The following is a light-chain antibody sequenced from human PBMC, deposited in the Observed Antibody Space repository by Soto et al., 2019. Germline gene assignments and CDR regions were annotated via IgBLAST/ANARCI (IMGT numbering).Light chain of an antibody. V-gene: IGKV4-1*01. CDR1: QSVLYRSNNNNY. Sequence: DIVMTQSPDSLAVSLGERATINCKSSQSVLYRSNNNNYLAWYQQKPGQPPKLLIYWASTRESGVPDRFSGSGSVKDFTLTISILPAEDGAVYYCQQYYNTPLTFGGGTKVEIK. J-gene: IGKJ4*01. CDR2: WAS. CDR3: QQYYNTPLT.